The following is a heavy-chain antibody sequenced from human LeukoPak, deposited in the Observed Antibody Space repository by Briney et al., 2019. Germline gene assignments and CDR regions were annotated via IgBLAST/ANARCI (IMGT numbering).Heavy chain of an antibody. V-gene: IGHV3-23*01. Sequence: GGSLRLSCVTSGSSFSTYDMSWVRQAPGKGLEWVSGITANTRGSITYYADSVKGRFTISGDSSKDTLYLQMNSLRAEDTAVYFCARGGYFSFDYWGQGTLVTVSS. CDR2: ITANTRGSIT. CDR1: GSSFSTYD. CDR3: ARGGYFSFDY. D-gene: IGHD2/OR15-2a*01. J-gene: IGHJ4*02.